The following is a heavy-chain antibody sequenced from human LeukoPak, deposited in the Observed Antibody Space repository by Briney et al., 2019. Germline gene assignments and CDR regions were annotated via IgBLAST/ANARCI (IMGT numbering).Heavy chain of an antibody. Sequence: SQTLSLTCTVSGRSISSHYWSWIRHPPGKGLEWIEYTHFSGTHNYNTSLKSRVTISVDTAKNQFSLKLSSVTAEDTAVYYCARTIVPDAFDIWGQGTMVTVSS. V-gene: IGHV4-59*11. CDR3: ARTIVPDAFDI. D-gene: IGHD2-2*01. CDR1: GRSISSHY. J-gene: IGHJ3*02. CDR2: THFSGTH.